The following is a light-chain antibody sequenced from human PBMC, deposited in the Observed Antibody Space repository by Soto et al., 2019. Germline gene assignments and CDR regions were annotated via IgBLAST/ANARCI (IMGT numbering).Light chain of an antibody. J-gene: IGLJ1*01. CDR3: CSYARRSTYV. CDR1: SSDVGTYNL. CDR2: EGS. V-gene: IGLV2-23*01. Sequence: QSVLTQPASVSGSPGQSITISCTGTSSDVGTYNLVSWYQQHPGKAPKLMIFEGSKRPSGVSNRFSGSKSGNTASLTISGLQAEDEDDYYCCSYARRSTYVFGTGTKVTVL.